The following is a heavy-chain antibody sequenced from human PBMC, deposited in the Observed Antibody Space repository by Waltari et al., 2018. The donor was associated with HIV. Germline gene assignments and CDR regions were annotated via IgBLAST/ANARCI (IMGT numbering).Heavy chain of an antibody. J-gene: IGHJ5*02. CDR3: ARDRLAARLGFDP. CDR2: IYYSGST. Sequence: QVQLQESGPGLVKPSETLSLTCTVSGGSISSYYWSWIRQPPGKGLEWIGYIYYSGSTNYNPSLKSRVTISVDTSKNQFSLKLSSVTAADTAVYYCARDRLAARLGFDPWGQGTLVTVSS. V-gene: IGHV4-59*01. D-gene: IGHD6-6*01. CDR1: GGSISSYY.